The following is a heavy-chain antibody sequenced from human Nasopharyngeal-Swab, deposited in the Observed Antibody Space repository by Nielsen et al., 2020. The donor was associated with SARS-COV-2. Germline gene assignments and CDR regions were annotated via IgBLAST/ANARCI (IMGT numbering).Heavy chain of an antibody. V-gene: IGHV3-66*01. Sequence: GGSLRLSCAASGFTVSSNYMSWVRQVPGKGLEWVSVIYSGGSTYYADSVKGRFTISRENSKNTLYLQMNSLRAEDTAVYYCASSPYYYYGMDVWGQGTTVTVSS. CDR2: IYSGGST. CDR3: ASSPYYYYGMDV. J-gene: IGHJ6*02. CDR1: GFTVSSNY.